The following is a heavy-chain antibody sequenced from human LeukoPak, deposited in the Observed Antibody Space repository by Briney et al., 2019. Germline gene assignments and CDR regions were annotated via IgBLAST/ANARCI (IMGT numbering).Heavy chain of an antibody. CDR1: RFIFSDYG. CDR2: ISSSDNSI. CDR3: VRGDWDC. V-gene: IGHV3-48*02. J-gene: IGHJ4*02. Sequence: GGSLRLSCAASRFIFSDYGINWVRQAPGKGLEWLSYISSSDNSIYYADSVKGRFTISRDNAMSSVYLQMSSLRDEDTAVYYCVRGDWDCWGQGALVTVSS. D-gene: IGHD3-9*01.